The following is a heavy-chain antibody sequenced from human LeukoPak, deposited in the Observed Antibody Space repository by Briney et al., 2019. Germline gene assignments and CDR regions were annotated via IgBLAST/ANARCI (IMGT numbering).Heavy chain of an antibody. Sequence: PGTSLRLSCAGSGFTFSSYGMHWVRQAPGKGLEWVAVISYDGSDKYYAASVKGRFTISRDNPKNTLYLQMNTLRAEDSAVYYCTAQASFGAWGQGTLVTVSS. CDR2: ISYDGSDK. J-gene: IGHJ5*02. V-gene: IGHV3-30*03. CDR3: TAQASFGA. D-gene: IGHD5-18*01. CDR1: GFTFSSYG.